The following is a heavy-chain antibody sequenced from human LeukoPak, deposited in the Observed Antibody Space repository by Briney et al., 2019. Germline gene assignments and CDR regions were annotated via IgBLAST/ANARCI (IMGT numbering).Heavy chain of an antibody. J-gene: IGHJ5*02. CDR1: GGSISSSSYY. V-gene: IGHV4-39*01. D-gene: IGHD2-2*01. Sequence: SETLSLTCTVSGGSISSSSYYWGWIRQPPGKGLEWIGSIYYSGSTYSNPSLKSRVTISVDTSKNQFSLKLSSVTAADTAVYYCASGGYCSSTSCYPNYWFDPWGQGTLVTVSS. CDR2: IYYSGST. CDR3: ASGGYCSSTSCYPNYWFDP.